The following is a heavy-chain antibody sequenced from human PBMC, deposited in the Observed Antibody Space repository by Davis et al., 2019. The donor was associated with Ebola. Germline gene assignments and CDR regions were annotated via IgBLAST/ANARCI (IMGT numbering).Heavy chain of an antibody. J-gene: IGHJ4*02. CDR2: INGGGNT. D-gene: IGHD6-19*01. CDR1: GGSMRSGVYS. Sequence: MPSETLSLTCTVSGGSMRSGVYSWCWIRQPPGKGLEWIGTINGGGNTAYHPSLRSRVTISVDTSKNQFSLKLKSVTAADTAVYYCARTTRGTRGSGWFLDYWGQGTLITVSS. V-gene: IGHV4-30-2*01. CDR3: ARTTRGTRGSGWFLDY.